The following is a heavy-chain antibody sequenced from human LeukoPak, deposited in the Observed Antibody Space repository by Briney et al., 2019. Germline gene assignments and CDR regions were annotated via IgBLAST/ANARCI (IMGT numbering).Heavy chain of an antibody. Sequence: GGSLRLSCVASEFTFEDYAMSWVRQVPGKGLEWVSLVSGDGYTTYYADSVKGRFSISRDNRNNSLYLQMNSLRADDTALYYCANEVVEVIPTAVDGELYFYYYGMDVWGQGTTVIVSS. D-gene: IGHD2-2*01. J-gene: IGHJ6*02. CDR1: EFTFEDYA. CDR3: ANEVVEVIPTAVDGELYFYYYGMDV. CDR2: VSGDGYTT. V-gene: IGHV3-43*02.